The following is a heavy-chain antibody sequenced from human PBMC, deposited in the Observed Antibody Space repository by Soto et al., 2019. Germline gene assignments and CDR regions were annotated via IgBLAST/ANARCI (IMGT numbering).Heavy chain of an antibody. CDR1: GFTFSDYA. V-gene: IGHV3-66*02. CDR3: VKGEYYYDSSGYYPFDY. D-gene: IGHD3-22*01. Sequence: PGGSLRLSCAASGFTFSDYAMSWVRQAPGKGLEWVSVIYSGGSTYYADSVKGRFTISRDNSKNTVYLQMSSLRAEDTAVYYCVKGEYYYDSSGYYPFDYWGQGTLVTVSS. J-gene: IGHJ4*02. CDR2: IYSGGST.